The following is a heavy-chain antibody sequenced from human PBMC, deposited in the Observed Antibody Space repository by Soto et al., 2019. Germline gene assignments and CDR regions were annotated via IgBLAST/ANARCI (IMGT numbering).Heavy chain of an antibody. CDR3: ARAWARSSEYYGSGTIAY. Sequence: PGGPGRLSGAAAGLTFGSDVMHWVRPAPGKGLEWVAVMLVHGRNKYYADSVKGRFTLSRDNSKNTLYLQMNSLRAEDTAVYYCARAWARSSEYYGSGTIAYWGQGTLVNVSS. CDR2: MLVHGRNK. D-gene: IGHD3-10*01. CDR1: GLTFGSDV. J-gene: IGHJ4*02. V-gene: IGHV3-33*01.